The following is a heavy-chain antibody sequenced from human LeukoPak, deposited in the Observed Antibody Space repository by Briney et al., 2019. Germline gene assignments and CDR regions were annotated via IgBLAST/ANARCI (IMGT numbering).Heavy chain of an antibody. V-gene: IGHV4-4*02. D-gene: IGHD2-2*01. CDR2: IYHSGST. CDR3: ASRDIVVVPAAIDP. CDR1: GGSISSSNW. J-gene: IGHJ5*02. Sequence: SETLSLTCAVSGGSISSSNWWSWVRQPPGKGLEWIGEIYHSGSTNYNPSLKSRVTISVDKSKNQSSLKLSSVTAADTAVYYCASRDIVVVPAAIDPWGQGTLVTVSS.